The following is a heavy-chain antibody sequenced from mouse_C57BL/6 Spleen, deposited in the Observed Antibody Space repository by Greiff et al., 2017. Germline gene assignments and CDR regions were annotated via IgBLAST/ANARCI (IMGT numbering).Heavy chain of an antibody. J-gene: IGHJ2*01. D-gene: IGHD2-1*01. V-gene: IGHV1-69*01. Sequence: QVQLQQPGAELVMPGASVKLSCKASGYTFTSYWMHWVKQRPGQGLEWIGEIYPSDSYTNYNQKFKGKSTLTVDKSSSTAYMQLSGLTSEDSAVYYCARGAATIDYWGQGTTLTVSS. CDR3: ARGAATIDY. CDR1: GYTFTSYW. CDR2: IYPSDSYT.